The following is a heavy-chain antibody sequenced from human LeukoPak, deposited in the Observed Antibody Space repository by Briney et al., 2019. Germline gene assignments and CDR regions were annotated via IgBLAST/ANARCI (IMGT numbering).Heavy chain of an antibody. V-gene: IGHV3-15*01. CDR3: TTFYGRGVPWDY. J-gene: IGHJ4*02. CDR2: IKSKTDGGTT. Sequence: GGSLRLSCAASGFTFSNAWMSWVRQAPGKGLEWVGRIKSKTDGGTTDYAAPVEGRFTISRDDSKNTLYLQMNSLKTEDTAVYYCTTFYGRGVPWDYWGQGTLVTVSS. CDR1: GFTFSNAW. D-gene: IGHD3-10*02.